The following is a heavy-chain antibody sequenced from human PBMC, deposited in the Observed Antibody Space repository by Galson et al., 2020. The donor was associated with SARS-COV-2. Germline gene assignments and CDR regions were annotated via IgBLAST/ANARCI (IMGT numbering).Heavy chain of an antibody. CDR3: ARGLSACHWYDYYYYMDV. J-gene: IGHJ6*03. V-gene: IGHV3-13*01. CDR1: GFTFSSYD. Sequence: GGSLRLSCAASGFTFSSYDMHWVRQATGKGLEWVSAIGTAGDTYYPGSVKGRFTISSENAKNSLYLQMNSLRAGDTAVYYCARGLSACHWYDYYYYMDVWGKGTTVTVSS. CDR2: IGTAGDT. D-gene: IGHD2-2*01.